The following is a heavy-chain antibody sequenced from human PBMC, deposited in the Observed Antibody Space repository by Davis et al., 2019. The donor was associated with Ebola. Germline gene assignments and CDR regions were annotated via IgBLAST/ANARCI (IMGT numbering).Heavy chain of an antibody. Sequence: GGSLRLSCAASGFTFSSYGLHWVRQPPGKGLEWVAVIWYDGRNKYYADSVKGRFTISRDNSKNTLYLQMNSLRAEDTAVYYCVRDPALVVTGGGWFFGLWGRGTLVTVSS. CDR2: IWYDGRNK. D-gene: IGHD2-21*02. J-gene: IGHJ2*01. V-gene: IGHV3-33*01. CDR1: GFTFSSYG. CDR3: VRDPALVVTGGGWFFGL.